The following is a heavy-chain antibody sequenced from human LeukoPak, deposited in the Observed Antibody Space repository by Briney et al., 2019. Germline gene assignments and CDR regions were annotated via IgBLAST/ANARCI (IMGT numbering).Heavy chain of an antibody. CDR3: ARAFHQQWLVESDAFDI. D-gene: IGHD6-19*01. J-gene: IGHJ3*02. CDR2: MNPNSGNT. V-gene: IGHV1-8*01. CDR1: GYTFTSYD. Sequence: ASVKVSCKASGYTFTSYDINWVRQATGQGLEWMGWMNPNSGNTGYAQKFQGRVTMTRNTSISTAYMELSSLRSEDTAVYYCARAFHQQWLVESDAFDIWGQGTMVTVSS.